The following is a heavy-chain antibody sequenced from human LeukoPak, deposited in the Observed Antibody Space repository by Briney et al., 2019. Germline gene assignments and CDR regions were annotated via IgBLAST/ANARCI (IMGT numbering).Heavy chain of an antibody. J-gene: IGHJ5*02. V-gene: IGHV1-18*01. CDR3: ARDSGLWFGELAHLNNWFDP. CDR2: ISAYNGNT. D-gene: IGHD3-10*01. CDR1: GYTFTSYG. Sequence: ASVKVSCKASGYTFTSYGISWVRQAPGQGLEWMGWISAYNGNTNYAQKLQGRVTMTTDTSTSTAYMELRSLRSDDTAVYYCARDSGLWFGELAHLNNWFDPWGQGTLVTVSS.